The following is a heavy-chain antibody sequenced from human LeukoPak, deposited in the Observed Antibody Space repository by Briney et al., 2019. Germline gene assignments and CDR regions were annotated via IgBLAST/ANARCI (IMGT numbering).Heavy chain of an antibody. J-gene: IGHJ4*02. CDR2: FYRDGST. D-gene: IGHD6-13*01. V-gene: IGHV3-53*01. Sequence: RGSLRLSCAASGFTVSSNYMTWVRQAPGKGLEWVSVFYRDGSTYYADSVKGRFTISRDKSKNTLYLQMNSLRAEDTAVYYCARDPQSSQQLVSYWGQGTLVIVSP. CDR3: ARDPQSSQQLVSY. CDR1: GFTVSSNY.